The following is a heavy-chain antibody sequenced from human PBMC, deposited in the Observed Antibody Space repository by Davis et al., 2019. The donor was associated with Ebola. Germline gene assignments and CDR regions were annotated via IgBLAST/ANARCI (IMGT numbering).Heavy chain of an antibody. CDR3: ARAIAVPSYNWFDP. V-gene: IGHV1-3*01. Sequence: AASVKVSCKASGYTFSSYAMHWVRHAPGQRLEWMGWINAGNGNTKYSQKFQGRVTITRDTSASTAYMELSSLRSEDTAVYYCARAIAVPSYNWFDPWGQGTLVTVSS. J-gene: IGHJ5*02. CDR2: INAGNGNT. D-gene: IGHD6-19*01. CDR1: GYTFSSYA.